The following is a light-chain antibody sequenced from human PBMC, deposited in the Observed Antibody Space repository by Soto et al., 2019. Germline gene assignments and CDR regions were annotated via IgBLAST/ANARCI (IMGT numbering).Light chain of an antibody. V-gene: IGKV3-15*01. J-gene: IGKJ2*01. CDR1: QSVSIN. Sequence: DIVMTQSPATLSVSPGERATLSCRASQSVSINLAWYQQKPGQAPRLLIYGASTRATDIPARFSGSGSETEFTLTISSLQSEDFAVYYCQQYIDWPMYTFGQGTKLEIK. CDR3: QQYIDWPMYT. CDR2: GAS.